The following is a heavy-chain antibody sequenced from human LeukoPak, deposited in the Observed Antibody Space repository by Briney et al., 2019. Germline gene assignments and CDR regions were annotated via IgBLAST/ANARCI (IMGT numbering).Heavy chain of an antibody. D-gene: IGHD3-3*01. CDR3: ARGGGTIFGVVIIPVDWFDP. V-gene: IGHV4-59*01. CDR1: GGSISRYY. J-gene: IGHJ5*02. CDR2: IYYSGST. Sequence: PSETLSLTCTVSGGSISRYYWSWVRQPPGKGLEWIGYIYYSGSTNYNPSLKSRVTISVDTSKNQFSLKLSCGTAADTAVYYCARGGGTIFGVVIIPVDWFDPWGQGTLVTVSS.